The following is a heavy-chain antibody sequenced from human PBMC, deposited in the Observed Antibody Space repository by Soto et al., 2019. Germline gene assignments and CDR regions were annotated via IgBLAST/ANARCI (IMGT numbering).Heavy chain of an antibody. CDR1: GFTFSRFS. V-gene: IGHV3-30*01. D-gene: IGHD3-10*02. CDR2: ISYDGSNT. J-gene: IGHJ6*02. CDR3: ARDHGMFLSYYYYGMDV. Sequence: QVQLVESGGGVVQPGRSLTLSCAASGFTFSRFSMHWVRQAPGKGLAWVAVISYDGSNTHYAESVKGRFNISRDASKNTGFLQMNNLRGEASAVYYCARDHGMFLSYYYYGMDVWGQGTTVSVSS.